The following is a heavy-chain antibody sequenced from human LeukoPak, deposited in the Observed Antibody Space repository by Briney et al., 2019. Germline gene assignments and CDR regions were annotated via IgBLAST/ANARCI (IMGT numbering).Heavy chain of an antibody. D-gene: IGHD2-15*01. CDR2: ISSSGSTI. J-gene: IGHJ4*02. Sequence: GGSLRLSCAASGFTFSSYEMNWVRQAPGKGLEWVSYISSSGSTIYYADSVKGRFTISRDNAKNSLYLQMNSLRAEDTAVYYCARGDVERQKDYYLDYWGQGTLATVSS. V-gene: IGHV3-48*03. CDR3: ARGDVERQKDYYLDY. CDR1: GFTFSSYE.